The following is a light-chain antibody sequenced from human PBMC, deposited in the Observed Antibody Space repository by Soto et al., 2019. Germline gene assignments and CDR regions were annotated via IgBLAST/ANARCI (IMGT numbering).Light chain of an antibody. CDR2: AAS. CDR3: QRSYSTPRT. CDR1: QSISNY. V-gene: IGKV1-39*01. J-gene: IGKJ1*01. Sequence: DIQMTQSPSSLSASVGDRVTITCRASQSISNYLNWYQQKPGKAPKLLMYAASSLQSGVPSRFSGSGSGTDFTLTISSLQPEDFATYYCQRSYSTPRTFGQGTEVEIK.